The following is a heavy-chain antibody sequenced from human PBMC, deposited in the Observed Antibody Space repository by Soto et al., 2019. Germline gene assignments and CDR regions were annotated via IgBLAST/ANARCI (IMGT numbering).Heavy chain of an antibody. J-gene: IGHJ4*02. D-gene: IGHD4-4*01. V-gene: IGHV3-30*18. CDR1: GFTFSSYG. CDR2: ISYDGSNK. Sequence: GGSLRLSCAASGFTFSSYGMHWVRQAPGKGLEWVAVISYDGSNKYYADSVKGRFTISRDNSKNTLYLQMNSLRAEDTAVYYCANTATVTTLGVDYWGQGTLVTVSS. CDR3: ANTATVTTLGVDY.